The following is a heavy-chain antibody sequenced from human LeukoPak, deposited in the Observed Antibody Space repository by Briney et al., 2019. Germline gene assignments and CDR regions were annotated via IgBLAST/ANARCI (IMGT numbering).Heavy chain of an antibody. D-gene: IGHD2-2*01. CDR3: AKTKGVVVVPAAMSPHDY. CDR2: IRTDGGST. CDR1: GFTFSSYW. J-gene: IGHJ4*02. Sequence: GGSLRLSCAASGFTFSSYWMHWVRQAPGKGLVWVSRIRTDGGSTYYADSVKGRFTVSRDNAENTLYLQMNSLRAEDTAVYYCAKTKGVVVVPAAMSPHDYWGRGTLVTVSS. V-gene: IGHV3-74*01.